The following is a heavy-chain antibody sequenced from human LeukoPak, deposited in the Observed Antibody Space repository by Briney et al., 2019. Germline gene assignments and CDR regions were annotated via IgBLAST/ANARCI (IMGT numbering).Heavy chain of an antibody. J-gene: IGHJ4*02. Sequence: SETLSLTCTVSGGSISSYYWSWIRQPPGKGLEWIGYIYYSGSTNYNPSLKSRVTISVDTSKNQFSLKLSSVTAADTAVYFCARHYSGSDRYYFDYWGQGTLVTVSS. CDR1: GGSISSYY. CDR3: ARHYSGSDRYYFDY. V-gene: IGHV4-59*08. D-gene: IGHD5-12*01. CDR2: IYYSGST.